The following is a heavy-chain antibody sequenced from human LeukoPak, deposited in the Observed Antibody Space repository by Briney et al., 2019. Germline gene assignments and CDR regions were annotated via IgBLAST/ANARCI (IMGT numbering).Heavy chain of an antibody. J-gene: IGHJ4*02. CDR3: ARDRGVQLERHGGELFDY. D-gene: IGHD1-1*01. Sequence: GGSLRLSCAASGFTFSSYSMNWVRQAPGKGLEWVSYISSSSSTIYYADSVKGRFTISRDNAKNSLYLQMNSLRAEDTAVYYCARDRGVQLERHGGELFDYWAREPWSPSPQ. CDR2: ISSSSSTI. V-gene: IGHV3-48*01. CDR1: GFTFSSYS.